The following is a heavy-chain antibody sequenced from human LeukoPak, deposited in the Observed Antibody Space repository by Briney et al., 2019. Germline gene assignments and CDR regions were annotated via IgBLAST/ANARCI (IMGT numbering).Heavy chain of an antibody. D-gene: IGHD1-20*01. CDR2: ISYDGSNK. Sequence: GGSLRFSCAASRFTFSNYGMHWVRQAPGKGLEWVAIISYDGSNKYYADSVKGRFTISRDNSKNTLYLQMNSLRVEDSAVYYCAKTGNYNWNGFDYWGQGTLVTVSS. J-gene: IGHJ4*02. CDR3: AKTGNYNWNGFDY. CDR1: RFTFSNYG. V-gene: IGHV3-30*18.